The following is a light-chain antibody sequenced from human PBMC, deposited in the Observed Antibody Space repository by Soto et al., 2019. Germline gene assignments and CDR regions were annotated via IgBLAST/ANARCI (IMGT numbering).Light chain of an antibody. CDR1: SSDVGGYNY. CDR2: EVS. Sequence: QSALTQPASVSGSPGQSITISCTGTSSDVGGYNYVSWYQQHPGKAPKLMIYEVSNRPSGVSNRCSGSKSGNTASLTISGLQAEDEADYYCSSYTSSSTPWVCGGGTKLTVL. CDR3: SSYTSSSTPWV. V-gene: IGLV2-14*01. J-gene: IGLJ3*02.